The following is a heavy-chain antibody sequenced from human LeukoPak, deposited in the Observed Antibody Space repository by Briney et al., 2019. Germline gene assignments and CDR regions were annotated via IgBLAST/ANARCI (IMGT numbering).Heavy chain of an antibody. J-gene: IGHJ5*02. Sequence: SETLSLTCTVSGGSISSYYWSWIRQPPGKGLEWIGYIYYSGSTNYNPSLKSRVTMSVDTSKNQFSLKLSSVTAADTAVYYCARGGSLGGNNWFDPWGQGTLVTVSS. V-gene: IGHV4-59*01. CDR3: ARGGSLGGNNWFDP. CDR2: IYYSGST. CDR1: GGSISSYY. D-gene: IGHD4-23*01.